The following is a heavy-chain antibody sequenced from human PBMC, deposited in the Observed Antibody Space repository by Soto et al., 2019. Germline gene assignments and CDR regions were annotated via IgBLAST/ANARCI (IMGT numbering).Heavy chain of an antibody. CDR3: ASASCSSTSCYTGPGDWCFDL. CDR1: GYTFTSYG. J-gene: IGHJ2*01. V-gene: IGHV1-18*01. CDR2: ISAYNGNT. D-gene: IGHD2-2*02. Sequence: ASVKVSCKASGYTFTSYGISWVRQAPGQGLEWMGWISAYNGNTNYAQKLQGRVTMTTDTSTSTAYMELRSLRSDDTAVYYGASASCSSTSCYTGPGDWCFDLWGRGTLVTVSS.